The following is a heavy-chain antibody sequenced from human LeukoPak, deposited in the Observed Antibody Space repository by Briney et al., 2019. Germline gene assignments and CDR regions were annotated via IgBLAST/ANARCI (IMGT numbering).Heavy chain of an antibody. D-gene: IGHD3-10*01. CDR2: IFYSGST. CDR1: DYSITTGYY. Sequence: PSETLSLTCTVSDYSITTGYYWGWIRQPPGKGPEWIGNIFYSGSTYYGPSLKSRLTISLDTSRNQFSLQLNSVTAADTAVYYCAKSNGYGLIDIWGEGTMVTVSS. CDR3: AKSNGYGLIDI. V-gene: IGHV4-38-2*02. J-gene: IGHJ3*02.